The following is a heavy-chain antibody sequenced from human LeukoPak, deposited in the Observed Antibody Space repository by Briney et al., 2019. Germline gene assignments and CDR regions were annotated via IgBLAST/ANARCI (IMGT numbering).Heavy chain of an antibody. Sequence: ASVKVSCKASGYTFTGYYMHWVRQAPGQGLEWMGWINPNSGSTNYAQKFQGTVTMTRDTSISTAYMELSRLRSDDAAVYFCARGLYFYGSGSPNDYWGQGTLVTVSS. CDR2: INPNSGST. J-gene: IGHJ4*02. CDR1: GYTFTGYY. CDR3: ARGLYFYGSGSPNDY. D-gene: IGHD3-10*01. V-gene: IGHV1-2*02.